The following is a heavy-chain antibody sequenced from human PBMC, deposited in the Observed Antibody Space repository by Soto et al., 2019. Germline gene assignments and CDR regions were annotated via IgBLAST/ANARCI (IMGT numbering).Heavy chain of an antibody. Sequence: GGALKLPCKGSGYRFTSYWIGWVRQMPVEGLGGRGHIYPGDSDTRYSPSFQGQVTISTDKSMSTAYLQWSSLKASDTAMYYCARGPPDYGSGSYCWNYWGQGTLVTVSS. D-gene: IGHD3-10*01. CDR2: IYPGDSDT. V-gene: IGHV5-51*01. J-gene: IGHJ4*02. CDR1: GYRFTSYW. CDR3: ARGPPDYGSGSYCWNY.